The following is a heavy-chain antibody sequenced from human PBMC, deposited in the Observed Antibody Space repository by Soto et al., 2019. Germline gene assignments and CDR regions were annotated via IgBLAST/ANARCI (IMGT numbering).Heavy chain of an antibody. D-gene: IGHD2-15*01. V-gene: IGHV1-69*06. CDR1: GGTFSSYA. CDR3: ARQYCSGGSCYSGNWFDP. Sequence: GASVKVSCKASGGTFSSYAISWVREAPGQGLEWMGGIIPIFGTANYAQKFQGRATITADKSTSTAYMELSSLRSEDTAVYYCARQYCSGGSCYSGNWFDPWGQGTLVTVYS. CDR2: IIPIFGTA. J-gene: IGHJ5*02.